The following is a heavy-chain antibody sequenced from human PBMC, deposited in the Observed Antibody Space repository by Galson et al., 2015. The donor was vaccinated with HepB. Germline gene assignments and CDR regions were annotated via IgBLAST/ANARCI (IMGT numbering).Heavy chain of an antibody. Sequence: SVKVSCKASGGSFSTFAFNWVRQAPGQGLEWMGTFTPIFATANYAQKFQDGVTITADKSTTTACMELTSLRPEDTAVYYCARGVGRGRRYSNTWQKDYYDMDVWGQGTTVTVSS. CDR3: ARGVGRGRRYSNTWQKDYYDMDV. CDR1: GGSFSTFA. CDR2: FTPIFATA. D-gene: IGHD6-13*01. V-gene: IGHV1-69*06. J-gene: IGHJ6*02.